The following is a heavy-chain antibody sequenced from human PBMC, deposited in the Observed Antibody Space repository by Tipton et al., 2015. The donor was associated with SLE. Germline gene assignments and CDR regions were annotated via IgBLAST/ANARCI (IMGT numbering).Heavy chain of an antibody. Sequence: LRLSCTVSGGSISSGGYYWSWIRQHPGKGLEWIGYIYYSGSTNYNPSLKSRVTISVDTSKNQFSLKLNSVTAADTAVYYCARLGYAFWSRYADSWGQGTLVTVSS. D-gene: IGHD3-3*01. CDR1: GGSISSGGYY. V-gene: IGHV4-31*03. CDR2: IYYSGST. CDR3: ARLGYAFWSRYADS. J-gene: IGHJ4*02.